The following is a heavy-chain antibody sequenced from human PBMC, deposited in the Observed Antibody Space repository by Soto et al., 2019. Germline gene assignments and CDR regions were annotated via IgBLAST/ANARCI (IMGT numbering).Heavy chain of an antibody. J-gene: IGHJ4*02. CDR2: MNQDGSES. Sequence: EVQLVESGGGLVQPGGSLRLSCAASGFSLSSYWMSWVRQAPGKGLEWVANMNQDGSESDYVGSVKGRFTFTRDNAKNALYLQMNRLRAEDRAVYYVASLSTSAGRRDLACWGQGTLVTVSS. CDR1: GFSLSSYW. V-gene: IGHV3-7*01. CDR3: ASLSTSAGRRDLAC.